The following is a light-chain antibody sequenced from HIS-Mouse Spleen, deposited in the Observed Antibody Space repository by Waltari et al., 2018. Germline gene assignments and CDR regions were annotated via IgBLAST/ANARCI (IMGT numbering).Light chain of an antibody. V-gene: IGLV3-25*03. J-gene: IGLJ3*02. Sequence: SYELTQPPSVSVSPGQTARITCSGDALPKQYAYWYQQKPGQAPVLVIYKDSERPAGIPVRFSGSSSGTTVTLTISGVQAEDEADYYCQSADSSGTYWVFGGGTKLTVL. CDR1: ALPKQY. CDR2: KDS. CDR3: QSADSSGTYWV.